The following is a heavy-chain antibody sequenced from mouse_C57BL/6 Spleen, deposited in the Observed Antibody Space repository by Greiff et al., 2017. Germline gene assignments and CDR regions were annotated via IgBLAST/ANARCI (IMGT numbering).Heavy chain of an antibody. Sequence: VQLQQPGAELVKPGASVKLSCKASGYTFTSYWMHWVKQRPGQGLEWIGMIHPNSGSTNYNEKFKSKATLTVDKSSSTAYMQLSSLTSEDSAVYFCASEGGIYVFVYWGHGTTLTVSS. D-gene: IGHD1-1*01. CDR2: IHPNSGST. J-gene: IGHJ2*01. CDR1: GYTFTSYW. CDR3: ASEGGIYVFVY. V-gene: IGHV1-64*01.